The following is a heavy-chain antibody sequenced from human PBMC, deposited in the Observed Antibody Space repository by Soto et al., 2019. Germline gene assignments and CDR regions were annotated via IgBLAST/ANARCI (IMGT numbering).Heavy chain of an antibody. CDR1: GGSISSGAYY. D-gene: IGHD4-4*01. CDR2: IYYRGST. J-gene: IGHJ4*02. CDR3: ARDRDSNFHSFDY. Sequence: QVQLQESGPGLVKPSQTLSLTCTVSGGSISSGAYYWSWIRQHPGKGLEWIGYIYYRGSTYYNPSLKSRGSISVDTSENRLSLTLSSVTAADTAVYYCARDRDSNFHSFDYWGQGTLVTASS. V-gene: IGHV4-31*03.